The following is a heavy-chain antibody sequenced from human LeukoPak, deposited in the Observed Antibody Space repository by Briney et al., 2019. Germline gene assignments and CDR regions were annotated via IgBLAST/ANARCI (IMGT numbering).Heavy chain of an antibody. Sequence: GGSLRLSCAASGFTFSTYWMSWVRQAPGKGLEWVANIKEDGSEKYYVDSVKGRFTISRDNSKNTLYLQMNSLRAEDTAVYYCAKSLGWSGYYRYYYYGMDVWGQGTTVTVSS. CDR3: AKSLGWSGYYRYYYYGMDV. CDR2: IKEDGSEK. V-gene: IGHV3-7*03. CDR1: GFTFSTYW. J-gene: IGHJ6*02. D-gene: IGHD3-3*01.